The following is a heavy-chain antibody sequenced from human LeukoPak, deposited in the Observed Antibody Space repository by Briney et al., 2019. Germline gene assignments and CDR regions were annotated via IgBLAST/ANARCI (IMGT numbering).Heavy chain of an antibody. CDR3: AKDLEKYSSGWLFDY. J-gene: IGHJ4*02. V-gene: IGHV3-23*01. Sequence: GGSLRLSCAAPGFTFSSYAMSWVRQALGKGLEWVSAISGSGGSTYYADSVKGRFTISRDNSKNTLYLQMNSLRAEDTAVYYCAKDLEKYSSGWLFDYWGQGTLVTVSS. CDR2: ISGSGGST. CDR1: GFTFSSYA. D-gene: IGHD6-19*01.